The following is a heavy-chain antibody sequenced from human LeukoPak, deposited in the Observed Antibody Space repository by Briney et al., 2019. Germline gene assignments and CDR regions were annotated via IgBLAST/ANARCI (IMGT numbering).Heavy chain of an antibody. Sequence: SETLSLTCTVSGGSISSSSYYWGWIRQPPGKGLEWIVSIYYSGSTYYNPSLKSRVTISVDTSKNQFSLKLSSVTAADTAVYYCAREEQDTAMPMEFDPWGQGTLVTVSS. V-gene: IGHV4-39*02. CDR1: GGSISSSSYY. CDR2: IYYSGST. CDR3: AREEQDTAMPMEFDP. D-gene: IGHD5-18*01. J-gene: IGHJ5*02.